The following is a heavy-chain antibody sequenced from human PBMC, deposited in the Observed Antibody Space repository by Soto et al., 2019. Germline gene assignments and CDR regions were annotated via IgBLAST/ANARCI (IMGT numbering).Heavy chain of an antibody. CDR3: AIGQVVGYWCSGSWSWFDP. Sequence: QLQLQESGSGLVKPSQTLSLTCAVYGGSISSGGYSWSWIRQPPGKGLEWIGYIYHSGSTYYNPSRRIREAMSVHRSKHHFYLKLSAVDAADTAGYDCAIGQVVGYWCSGSWSWFDPWGQGTLVTVSS. CDR1: GGSISSGGYS. CDR2: IYHSGST. V-gene: IGHV4-30-2*01. J-gene: IGHJ5*02. D-gene: IGHD3-10*02.